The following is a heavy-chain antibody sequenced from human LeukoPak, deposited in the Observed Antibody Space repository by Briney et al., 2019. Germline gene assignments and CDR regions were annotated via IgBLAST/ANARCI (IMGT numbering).Heavy chain of an antibody. CDR3: ARAPGGYNYGALFYFDC. D-gene: IGHD5-18*01. Sequence: PSETLSLTCTVSGGSISSHYWSWIRQPPGKGLEWIGYISYSGSTNYNTSLKRRVTISVDTPKNQFSLTLSSVTAADTAVYYCARAPGGYNYGALFYFDCWGQGTLVTVSS. CDR1: GGSISSHY. J-gene: IGHJ4*02. V-gene: IGHV4-59*11. CDR2: ISYSGST.